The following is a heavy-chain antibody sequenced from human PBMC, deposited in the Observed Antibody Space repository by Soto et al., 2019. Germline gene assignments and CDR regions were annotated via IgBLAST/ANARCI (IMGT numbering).Heavy chain of an antibody. CDR3: ARGPYDDIESHLRVGSFYT. V-gene: IGHV3-9*01. CDR1: GFIFEDYA. CDR2: ISWNRGSI. Sequence: EVQVVKSGGGFVQPGRSLRLSCEACGFIFEDYAIHWVRQAPGKGLRWVSGISWNRGSIDYANSVTGRFTISRDNAKNSLYLQMINLHTAVPIYYHCARGPYDDIESHLRVGSFYTWAHGTRVTV. J-gene: IGHJ3*02. D-gene: IGHD3-22*01.